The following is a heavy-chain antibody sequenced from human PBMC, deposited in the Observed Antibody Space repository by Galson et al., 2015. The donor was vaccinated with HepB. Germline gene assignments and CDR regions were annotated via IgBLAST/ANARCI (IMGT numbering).Heavy chain of an antibody. CDR2: IYTSGST. CDR1: GGSIRSGSYY. D-gene: IGHD2-2*01. J-gene: IGHJ4*02. V-gene: IGHV4-61*02. Sequence: LSLTCTVSGGSIRSGSYYWSWIRQPAGKGLEWIGRIYTSGSTNYNPSLKSRVTMSVDTSKNQFSLKLSSVTAADTAVYYCAREGDCSSTSCFDYWGQGTLVTVSS. CDR3: AREGDCSSTSCFDY.